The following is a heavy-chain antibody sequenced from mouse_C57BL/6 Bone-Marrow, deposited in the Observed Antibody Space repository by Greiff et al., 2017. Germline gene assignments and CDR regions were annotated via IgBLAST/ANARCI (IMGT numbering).Heavy chain of an antibody. CDR3: ARSGPLGRSFNY. Sequence: QVQLQQPGAELVKPGASVKMSCKASGYTFTSYWITWVKQRPGQGLAWIGDIYPTSGRTNYNEKFKSKAILTVDTSSNTAYMQLSSLTSEVSAVFYCARSGPLGRSFNYWGQGTTLTGSS. CDR2: IYPTSGRT. V-gene: IGHV1-55*01. D-gene: IGHD4-1*01. CDR1: GYTFTSYW. J-gene: IGHJ2*01.